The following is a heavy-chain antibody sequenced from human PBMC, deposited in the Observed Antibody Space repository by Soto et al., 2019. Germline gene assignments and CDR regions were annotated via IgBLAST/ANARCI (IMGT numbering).Heavy chain of an antibody. CDR3: ARDRGYSSSWYAVGYFDY. J-gene: IGHJ4*02. D-gene: IGHD6-13*01. CDR2: TYYRSKWYN. CDR1: GDRVSSNSAA. Sequence: SQTLSLTCAICGDRVSSNSAAWNWIRQSPSRGLEWLGRTYYRSKWYNDYAVSVKSRITINPDTSKNQFSLQLNSVTPEDTAVYYCARDRGYSSSWYAVGYFDYWGQGTLVTVSS. V-gene: IGHV6-1*01.